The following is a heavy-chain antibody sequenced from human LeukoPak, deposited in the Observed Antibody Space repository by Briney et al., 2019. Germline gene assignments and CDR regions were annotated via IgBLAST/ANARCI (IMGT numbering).Heavy chain of an antibody. V-gene: IGHV3-7*05. Sequence: GGSLRLSCAASGFTFSSYWMSWVRQAPGKGLEWVANIKQDGSEKYYVDSVKGRFTISRDNAKKSLYLQTNSLKTEDTAVYYCTTDVPFFYGDGAFDTWGQGTMVTVSS. CDR3: TTDVPFFYGDGAFDT. CDR1: GFTFSSYW. J-gene: IGHJ3*02. CDR2: IKQDGSEK. D-gene: IGHD4-17*01.